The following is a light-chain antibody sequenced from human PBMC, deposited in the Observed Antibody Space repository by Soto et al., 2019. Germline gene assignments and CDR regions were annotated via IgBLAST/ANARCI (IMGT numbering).Light chain of an antibody. CDR3: QHDHQWPLT. V-gene: IGKV3-15*01. Sequence: EIVMTQSPATLSVSPGERATLSCRASESISSNLAWYQQKPGQAPRLLIYGASTRATAFPARFSGSGSWTEFTLTISSPQSEDSAVYYYQHDHQWPLTLGQGTKVEIK. J-gene: IGKJ1*01. CDR1: ESISSN. CDR2: GAS.